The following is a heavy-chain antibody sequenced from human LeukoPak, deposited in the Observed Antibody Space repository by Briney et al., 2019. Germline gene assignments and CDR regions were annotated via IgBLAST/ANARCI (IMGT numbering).Heavy chain of an antibody. CDR3: AKGRGLYYYYGMDV. Sequence: PGGSLRLSCAASGFTFSSYGMHWVRQAPGKGLEWVAVISYDGSNKYYADSVKGRFTISRDNSKNTLYLQMNSLRAEGTAVYYCAKGRGLYYYYGMDVWGQGTTVTVSS. J-gene: IGHJ6*02. V-gene: IGHV3-30*18. CDR1: GFTFSSYG. CDR2: ISYDGSNK.